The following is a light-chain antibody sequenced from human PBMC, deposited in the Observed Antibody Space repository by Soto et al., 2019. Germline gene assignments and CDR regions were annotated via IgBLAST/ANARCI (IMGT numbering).Light chain of an antibody. CDR2: GAS. J-gene: IGKJ2*01. CDR3: QQYSTSMYT. V-gene: IGKV3-20*01. Sequence: EIVLTQSPGTLSLSPGERATLSCRASQSVSSSYLAWYQQKPGQAPRLLLYGASSRATGIPDRFSGSGSGTDFTLTISRLEPEDVVVYYCQQYSTSMYTFGQGTKLEIK. CDR1: QSVSSSY.